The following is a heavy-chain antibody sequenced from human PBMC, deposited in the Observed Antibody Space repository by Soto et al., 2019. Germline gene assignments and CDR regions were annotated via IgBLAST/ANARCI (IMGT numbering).Heavy chain of an antibody. CDR3: ARGPIDYYDSSGYWWGMDV. V-gene: IGHV1-69*13. D-gene: IGHD3-22*01. CDR1: GYTFTSYG. CDR2: IIPIFGTA. J-gene: IGHJ6*02. Sequence: SVKVSCKASGYTFTSYGISWVRQAPGQGLEWMGGIIPIFGTANYAQKFQGRVTITADESTSTAYMELSSLRSEDTAVYYCARGPIDYYDSSGYWWGMDVWGQGTTVTVSS.